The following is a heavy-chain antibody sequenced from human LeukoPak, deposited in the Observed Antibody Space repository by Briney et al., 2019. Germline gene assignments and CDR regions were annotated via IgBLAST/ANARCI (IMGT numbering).Heavy chain of an antibody. CDR2: ISYDGSIK. CDR3: ARGRLLLDY. J-gene: IGHJ4*02. Sequence: PGGSLRLSCAASGFTFNSYAIHWVRQAPGKGLEWVAVISYDGSIKYYADSVKGRFTISRGNSKNTLSLQMNSLRAEDTAVYYCARGRLLLDYWGQGTLVTVSS. D-gene: IGHD3-22*01. CDR1: GFTFNSYA. V-gene: IGHV3-30*04.